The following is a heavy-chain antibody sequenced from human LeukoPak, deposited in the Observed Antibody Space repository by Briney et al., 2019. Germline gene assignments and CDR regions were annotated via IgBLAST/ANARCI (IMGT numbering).Heavy chain of an antibody. CDR2: IIDVGGT. CDR1: GSTLTEHA. Sequence: GGSLRLSCAVSGSTLTEHAWSWVRQAPGEGLEWVSGIIDVGGTYYADSVKGRFTISRDSSKNTLYLQMNSLRAEDTATYYCAKDYCRGGNCPLPFFDSWGQGTLVTVSS. V-gene: IGHV3-23*01. J-gene: IGHJ4*02. CDR3: AKDYCRGGNCPLPFFDS. D-gene: IGHD2-15*01.